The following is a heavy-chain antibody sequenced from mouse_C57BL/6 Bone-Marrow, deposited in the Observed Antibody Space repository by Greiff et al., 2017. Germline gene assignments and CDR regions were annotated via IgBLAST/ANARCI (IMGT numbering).Heavy chain of an antibody. CDR2: ISSGGDYI. Sequence: EVKLQESGEGLVKPGGSLKLSCAASGFTFSSYAMSWVRQTPEKRLEWVAYISSGGDYIYYADTVKGRFTISRDNARNTLYLQMSSLKSEDTAMYYCTRDRYYGSSHWYFDVWGTGTTVTVSS. D-gene: IGHD1-1*01. V-gene: IGHV5-9-1*02. CDR1: GFTFSSYA. CDR3: TRDRYYGSSHWYFDV. J-gene: IGHJ1*03.